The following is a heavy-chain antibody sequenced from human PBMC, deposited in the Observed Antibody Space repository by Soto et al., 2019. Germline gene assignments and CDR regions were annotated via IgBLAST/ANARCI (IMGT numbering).Heavy chain of an antibody. CDR2: IYYSGST. Sequence: SETLSLTCTVSGGSISSGDYYWSWIRQPPGKGLECIGYIYYSGSTYYNPSLKSRVTISVDTSKDQFSLKLSSVTAADTAVYYCARRYGDCFDYWGQGTLVTVSS. CDR1: GGSISSGDYY. CDR3: ARRYGDCFDY. V-gene: IGHV4-30-4*01. J-gene: IGHJ4*02. D-gene: IGHD4-17*01.